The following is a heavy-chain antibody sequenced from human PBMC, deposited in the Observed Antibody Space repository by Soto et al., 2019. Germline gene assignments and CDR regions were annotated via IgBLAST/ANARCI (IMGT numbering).Heavy chain of an antibody. CDR2: IYYSGST. D-gene: IGHD1-1*01. J-gene: IGHJ6*02. CDR1: GDSIYSGGYY. V-gene: IGHV4-31*03. CDR3: ARAGVEYGYYYYYGMDV. Sequence: SETLSLTCTVSGDSIYSGGYYWSWIHQHPGKGLEWIGYIYYSGSTYYNPSLKSRVTISVDTSKNQFSLKLSSVTAADTAVYYCARAGVEYGYYYYYGMDVWGQGTTVTVSS.